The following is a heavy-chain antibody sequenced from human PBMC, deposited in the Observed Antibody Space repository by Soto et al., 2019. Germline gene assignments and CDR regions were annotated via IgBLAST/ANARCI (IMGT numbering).Heavy chain of an antibody. V-gene: IGHV1-69*13. CDR3: ARGNALDI. CDR1: GGTFSSFA. CDR2: TIPILGTA. J-gene: IGHJ6*02. Sequence: SVKVSCKASGGTFSSFAVNWVRQAPGQGPEWMGGTIPILGTANYAQKFQGRVTIIADETTNTASLELTSQRSEDTAVYYCARGNALDIWGQGTTVTVSS.